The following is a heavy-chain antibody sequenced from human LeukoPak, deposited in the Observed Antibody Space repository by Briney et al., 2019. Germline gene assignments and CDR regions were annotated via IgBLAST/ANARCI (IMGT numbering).Heavy chain of an antibody. D-gene: IGHD2-15*01. CDR1: GGTFSSYA. J-gene: IGHJ4*02. Sequence: SVKVSCKASGGTFSSYAISWVRQAPGQGLEWMGGIIPIFGTANYAQKFQGRVTITADKSTSTAYMELSSLRSEDTAVYYCARVPEPFYCSGGSCSTGGYYFDYWGQGTLVTVSS. CDR2: IIPIFGTA. CDR3: ARVPEPFYCSGGSCSTGGYYFDY. V-gene: IGHV1-69*06.